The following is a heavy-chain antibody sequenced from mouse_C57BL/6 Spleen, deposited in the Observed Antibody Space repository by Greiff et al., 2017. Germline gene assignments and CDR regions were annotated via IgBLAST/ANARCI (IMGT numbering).Heavy chain of an antibody. Sequence: VQLQQSGPELVKPGASVKISCKASGYTFTDYYMNWVKQSHGKSLEWIGDINPNNGGTSYNQKFKGKATLTVDKSSSTAYMELRSLTSEDSAVYYCARHGSSYWYFDVWGTGTTVTVSS. CDR3: ARHGSSYWYFDV. CDR2: INPNNGGT. V-gene: IGHV1-26*01. CDR1: GYTFTDYY. D-gene: IGHD1-1*01. J-gene: IGHJ1*03.